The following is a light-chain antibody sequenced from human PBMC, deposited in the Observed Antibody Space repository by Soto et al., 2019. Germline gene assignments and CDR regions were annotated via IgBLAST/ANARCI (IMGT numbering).Light chain of an antibody. V-gene: IGLV2-23*02. J-gene: IGLJ2*01. CDR2: EVF. CDR1: NSDVGSYNL. CDR3: CSYAGSRYVV. Sequence: QSALTQPASVSGSPGQSITISCTGTNSDVGSYNLVSWYQQCPGKTPKLMIYEVFERPSGVSNRFSGSKSRNTASLTISGLQPEDEADYYCCSYAGSRYVVFGGGTKLTVL.